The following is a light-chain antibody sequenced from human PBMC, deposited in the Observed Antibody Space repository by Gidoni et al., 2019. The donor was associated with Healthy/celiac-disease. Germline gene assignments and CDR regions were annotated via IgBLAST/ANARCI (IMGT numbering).Light chain of an antibody. CDR3: QQYGSSH. CDR1: QRVSSSY. CDR2: GAS. J-gene: IGKJ4*01. Sequence: EIVLTQSPGTLSLSPGERATLSCRASQRVSSSYLAWYQQKPGQAPRLLIYGASSRATGIPDRFSGSGSGTDFTLTISRLEPEDFAVYYCQQYGSSHFGGGTKVEIK. V-gene: IGKV3-20*01.